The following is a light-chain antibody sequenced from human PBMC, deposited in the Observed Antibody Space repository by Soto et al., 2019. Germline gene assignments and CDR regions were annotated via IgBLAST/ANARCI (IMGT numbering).Light chain of an antibody. CDR3: HQRINWPHS. CDR2: DAS. V-gene: IGKV3-11*01. Sequence: EIVLTQSPATRSLSPGERATLSCRASQSVSSYLAWYEQKPGQAPRLLIYDASKRATGIPARFSGSGSGTDFTLTISSLEPEDLAFYYFHQRINWPHSFGQGTKLEIK. J-gene: IGKJ2*01. CDR1: QSVSSY.